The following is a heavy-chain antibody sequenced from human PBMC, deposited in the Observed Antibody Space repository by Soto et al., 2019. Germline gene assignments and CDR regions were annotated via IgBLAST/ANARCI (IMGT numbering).Heavy chain of an antibody. Sequence: ASVKVSCKASGYSFTGHYIHWVRQAPEQGPEWMGEIGPESGATRYAQKFQGRVTVTMDTSITTVYMELNNLRPDDTAIYYCGRGRSGQIVVFYWGQGTPVTVSS. V-gene: IGHV1-2*02. CDR2: IGPESGAT. CDR3: GRGRSGQIVVFY. CDR1: GYSFTGHY. D-gene: IGHD1-26*01. J-gene: IGHJ4*02.